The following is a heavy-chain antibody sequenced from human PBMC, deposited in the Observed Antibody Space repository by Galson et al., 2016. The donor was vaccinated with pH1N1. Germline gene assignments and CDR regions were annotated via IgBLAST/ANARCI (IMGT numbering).Heavy chain of an antibody. D-gene: IGHD3-10*01. CDR3: ARDRSGRGVGPSYYMDV. V-gene: IGHV3-21*01. CDR1: GFIFTGYS. J-gene: IGHJ6*03. Sequence: SLRLSCAASGFIFTGYSMNWVRQAPGKGLEWVSSISGGSFHIYYADSVKGRFSISRDNAKHSLFLQMNSLRAEDTALYYCARDRSGRGVGPSYYMDVWGQGTTVTVSS. CDR2: ISGGSFHI.